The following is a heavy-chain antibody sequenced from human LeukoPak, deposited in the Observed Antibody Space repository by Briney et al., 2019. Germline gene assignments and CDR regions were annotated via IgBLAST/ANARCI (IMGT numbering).Heavy chain of an antibody. J-gene: IGHJ4*02. Sequence: GGSLRLSCAASGFTLTSYEMNWVRLAPGKGLEWISYISRTGNGIYYADSVKGRFTVSRDSAKNSLYLQMNSLRAEDTAVYYCARGPYSSNWYVDYWGQGTLVTVS. V-gene: IGHV3-48*03. CDR3: ARGPYSSNWYVDY. CDR1: GFTLTSYE. CDR2: ISRTGNGI. D-gene: IGHD6-13*01.